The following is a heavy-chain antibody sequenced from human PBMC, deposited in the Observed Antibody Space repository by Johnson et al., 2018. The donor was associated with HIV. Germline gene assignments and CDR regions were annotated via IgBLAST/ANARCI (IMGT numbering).Heavy chain of an antibody. CDR3: AREVGIQLWSSDAFDI. V-gene: IGHV3-30-3*01. CDR2: ISYDGSNK. Sequence: QMQLVESGGGVVQPGRSLRLSCAASGFTLSSYAMHWVRQAPGKGLEWVAVISYDGSNKYYADSVKGRFTISRDKSKNTLYLQMNSLRAEDTAVYYCAREVGIQLWSSDAFDIWGQGTMVTVSS. D-gene: IGHD5-18*01. J-gene: IGHJ3*02. CDR1: GFTLSSYA.